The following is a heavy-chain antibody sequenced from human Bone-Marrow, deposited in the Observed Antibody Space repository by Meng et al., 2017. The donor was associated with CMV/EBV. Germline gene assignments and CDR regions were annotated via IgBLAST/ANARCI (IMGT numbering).Heavy chain of an antibody. J-gene: IGHJ6*02. D-gene: IGHD2-2*02. CDR1: GYTFTGYY. CDR3: ARDGIVVVPAAIQGSNYYYYGMDV. Sequence: ASVKVSCKASGYTFTGYYMHWVRQAPGQGLGWMGWINPNSGGTNYAQKFQGRVTMTRATSISTAYMELSRLRSDDTAVYYCARDGIVVVPAAIQGSNYYYYGMDVWGQGTTVTVSS. V-gene: IGHV1-2*02. CDR2: INPNSGGT.